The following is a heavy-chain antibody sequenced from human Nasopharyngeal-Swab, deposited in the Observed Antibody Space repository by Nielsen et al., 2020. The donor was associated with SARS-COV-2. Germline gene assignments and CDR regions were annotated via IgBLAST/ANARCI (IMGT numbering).Heavy chain of an antibody. V-gene: IGHV4-34*01. CDR2: INHSGST. J-gene: IGHJ6*03. D-gene: IGHD2-2*01. CDR1: GGSFSANY. CDR3: ARGLSGVVPAPILGLGPFYSYYYMDV. Sequence: SQTLSLTCAVSGGSFSANYWGWIRQPPGKGLEWIGEINHSGSTNYNPSLKSRVTISVDKSKNQFSLKLSSLTAADTAVYYCARGLSGVVPAPILGLGPFYSYYYMDVWGKGTTVTVSS.